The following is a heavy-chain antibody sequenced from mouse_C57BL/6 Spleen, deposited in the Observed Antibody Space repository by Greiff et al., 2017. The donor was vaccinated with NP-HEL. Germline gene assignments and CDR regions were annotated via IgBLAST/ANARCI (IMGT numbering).Heavy chain of an antibody. V-gene: IGHV1-26*01. CDR2: INPNNGGT. Sequence: EVQLQQSGPELVKPGASVKISCKASGYTFTDYYMNWVKQSNGKSLEWIGDINPNNGGTSYNEKFKGKATLTVDKSSSTAYMELRSLSSEDSAVYYCASVAAYWGQGTLLTVSA. D-gene: IGHD1-1*01. J-gene: IGHJ3*01. CDR1: GYTFTDYY. CDR3: ASVAAY.